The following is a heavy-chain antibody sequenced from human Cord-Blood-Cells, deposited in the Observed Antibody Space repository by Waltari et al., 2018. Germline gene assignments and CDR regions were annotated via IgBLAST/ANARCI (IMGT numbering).Heavy chain of an antibody. J-gene: IGHJ4*02. Sequence: EVQLLESGGGLVQPGGSLRLSCAASGFTFSSYAMSWVRQAPGKGXXXXXAXXXSXXXXXXXXXVXXXXXXXXXXSKNXXXLXMXSLXXXDXAVXYCAXLLNWGVXYXGQGTLVTVSS. CDR2: XXXSXXXX. D-gene: IGHD7-27*01. V-gene: IGHV3-23*01. CDR1: GFTFSSYA. CDR3: AXLLNWGVXY.